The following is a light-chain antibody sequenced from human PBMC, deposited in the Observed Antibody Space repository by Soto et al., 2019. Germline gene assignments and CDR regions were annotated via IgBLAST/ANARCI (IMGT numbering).Light chain of an antibody. J-gene: IGKJ1*01. CDR3: QQYNSHWT. Sequence: DVQMTQSPSTLSASVGDRVTITCRASQGISNRLAWYQQKPGKAPKLLIYQVSSLKSGVPSRFGGSGSGTEFTLTITSLQPDYFATYYCQQYNSHWTFGQGTKVEIK. CDR2: QVS. V-gene: IGKV1-5*03. CDR1: QGISNR.